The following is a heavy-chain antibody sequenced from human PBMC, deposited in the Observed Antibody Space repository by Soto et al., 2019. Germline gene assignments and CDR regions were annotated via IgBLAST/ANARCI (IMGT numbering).Heavy chain of an antibody. J-gene: IGHJ5*02. D-gene: IGHD1-20*01. Sequence: CAVSGGSISSGGYSWSWIRQPPGKGLEWIGYIYHSGSTYYNPSLKSRVTISVDRSKNQFSLKLSSVTAADTAVYYCARGHEVCNWFDPWGQGTLVTVSS. CDR1: GGSISSGGYS. CDR3: ARGHEVCNWFDP. CDR2: IYHSGST. V-gene: IGHV4-30-2*01.